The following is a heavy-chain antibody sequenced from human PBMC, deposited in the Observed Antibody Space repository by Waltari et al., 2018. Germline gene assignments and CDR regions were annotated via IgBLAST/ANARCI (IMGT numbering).Heavy chain of an antibody. V-gene: IGHV4-39*01. J-gene: IGHJ3*01. CDR1: Y. CDR2: MSYSGAT. CDR3: ATYIGASVGTAAFDV. D-gene: IGHD5-12*01. Sequence: YWGWIRPPPGQGLEWVGTMSYSGATYISPSLESRVTVSRATSKIQLSLKLVSVTAADTAVYYCATYIGASVGTAAFDVWGQGTMVTVSS.